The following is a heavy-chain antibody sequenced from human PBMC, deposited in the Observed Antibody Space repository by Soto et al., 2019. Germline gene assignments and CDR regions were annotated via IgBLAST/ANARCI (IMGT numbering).Heavy chain of an antibody. J-gene: IGHJ4*01. Sequence: QLQLQESGPGLVKPSETLSLTCSVSGDSINRDKYYWGWIRQPPGKGLEWIGSIYFRGNTYYNPSLQTRVTISLDKSKSQCSRKLNSVTAADSAVYFCARLEGLATISYYFDFWGHGALVTVSA. D-gene: IGHD3-9*01. CDR3: ARLEGLATISYYFDF. V-gene: IGHV4-39*01. CDR2: IYFRGNT. CDR1: GDSINRDKYY.